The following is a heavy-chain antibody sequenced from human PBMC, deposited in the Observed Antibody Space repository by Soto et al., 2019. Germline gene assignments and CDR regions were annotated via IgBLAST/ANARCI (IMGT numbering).Heavy chain of an antibody. V-gene: IGHV1-69*02. CDR1: GGSFSSYT. J-gene: IGHJ6*02. D-gene: IGHD2-21*02. CDR2: IIPVLTIT. Sequence: QAQLVQSGAEVKKPGSSVRLSCSTSGGSFSSYTLNWVRQAPGQGLEWLGRIIPVLTITDYAQKFRGRLTITAGKSSNTAYMEPTSLRSDDTAVYYCARRRYCGADCYKNYYFGMDVWGQGTTVTVSS. CDR3: ARRRYCGADCYKNYYFGMDV.